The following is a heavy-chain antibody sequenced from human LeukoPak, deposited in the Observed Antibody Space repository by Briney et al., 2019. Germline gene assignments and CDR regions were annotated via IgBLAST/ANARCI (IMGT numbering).Heavy chain of an antibody. Sequence: SETLSLTCTVSGGSISSYYWGWIRQPPGKGLEWTGEMNQSGDANYSPSLKSRVTISVDTSKNQFSLKLNSVTAADTAVCYCARAKSYYYGSGTYRHDGFDIWGQGTKVIVSS. J-gene: IGHJ3*02. CDR2: MNQSGDA. CDR3: ARAKSYYYGSGTYRHDGFDI. CDR1: GGSISSYY. D-gene: IGHD3-10*01. V-gene: IGHV4-34*01.